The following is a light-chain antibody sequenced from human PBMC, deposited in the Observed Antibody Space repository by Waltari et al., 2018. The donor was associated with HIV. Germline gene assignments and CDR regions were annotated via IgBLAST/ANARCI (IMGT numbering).Light chain of an antibody. CDR2: EVI. Sequence: QSALTQPASVSGSPGQSITISCTGTSSDVGADKDASCSQQHPDKVPKLIIYEVINRPSGVSNRFSGSKSGNTASLTISGLQTEDEADYYCSSYTSAETVVFGVGTRVTVL. J-gene: IGLJ1*01. V-gene: IGLV2-14*01. CDR3: SSYTSAETVV. CDR1: SSDVGADKD.